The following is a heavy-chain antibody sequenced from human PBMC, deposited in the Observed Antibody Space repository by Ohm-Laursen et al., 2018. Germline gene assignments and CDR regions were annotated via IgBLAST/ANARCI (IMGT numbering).Heavy chain of an antibody. D-gene: IGHD4-17*01. CDR1: GFTFSSNA. CDR2: ISSGSRYI. J-gene: IGHJ2*01. CDR3: ARTPQYGEFIPWYFDL. Sequence: SLRLSCSASGFTFSSNAMNGVRQAPGEGLEWVSSISSGSRYIHYADSVQGRFTLSRDDAKNSLYLQMNSLRAEDTALYYCARTPQYGEFIPWYFDLWGRGTLVTVSS. V-gene: IGHV3-21*01.